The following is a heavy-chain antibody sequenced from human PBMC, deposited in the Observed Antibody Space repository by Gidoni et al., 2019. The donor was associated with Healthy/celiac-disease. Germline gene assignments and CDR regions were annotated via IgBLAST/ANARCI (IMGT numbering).Heavy chain of an antibody. V-gene: IGHV2-70*04. CDR3: ARSNGALEWLLSFDY. J-gene: IGHJ4*02. D-gene: IGHD3-3*01. Sequence: QVTLKESGPALVKPTQTLTLTCTFSGFSLSTSGMRVSWIRQPPGKALEWLARIDWDDDKFYSTSLKTRLTISKDTSKNQVVLTMTNMYPVDTATYYCARSNGALEWLLSFDYWGQGTLVTVSS. CDR2: IDWDDDK. CDR1: GFSLSTSGMR.